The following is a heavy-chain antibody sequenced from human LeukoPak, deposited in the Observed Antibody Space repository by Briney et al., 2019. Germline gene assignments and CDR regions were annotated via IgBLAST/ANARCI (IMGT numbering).Heavy chain of an antibody. Sequence: ASVKVSCKASGYTFTSYGISWVRQAPGQGLEWMGRIIPILGITNYAQKFQGRVTITADKSTSTVYMEMSSLRSEDTAVYYCARLMSTWFDYWGQGTLVTVAS. D-gene: IGHD2/OR15-2a*01. J-gene: IGHJ5*01. CDR2: IIPILGIT. CDR3: ARLMSTWFDY. CDR1: GYTFTSYG. V-gene: IGHV1-69*04.